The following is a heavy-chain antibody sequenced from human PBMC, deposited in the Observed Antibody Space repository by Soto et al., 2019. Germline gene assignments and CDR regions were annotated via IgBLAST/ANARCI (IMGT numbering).Heavy chain of an antibody. J-gene: IGHJ6*02. D-gene: IGHD6-13*01. V-gene: IGHV4-61*01. CDR3: ARRVAAAGKYYFGGMDV. Sequence: QVQLQESGPGLVKPSETLSLTCTVSGGSVSSGSYYWSWIRQPPGKGLEWIGYIYYSGSTNYNPYLKSRVTLSVDTSKYQFSLKLSSVTAADTAVYYCARRVAAAGKYYFGGMDVWGQGTTVTVSS. CDR2: IYYSGST. CDR1: GGSVSSGSYY.